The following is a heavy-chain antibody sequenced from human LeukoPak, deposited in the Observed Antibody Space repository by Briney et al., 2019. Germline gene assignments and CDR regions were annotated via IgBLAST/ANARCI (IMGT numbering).Heavy chain of an antibody. Sequence: NSSETLSLTCTVSGGSISSGGYYWSWIRQHPGKGLEWIGYIYYSGSTYYNPSLKSRVTISVDTSKNQFSLKLSSVTAADTAVYYCARKQPIKYYFDYWGQGTLVTVSS. J-gene: IGHJ4*02. V-gene: IGHV4-31*03. D-gene: IGHD5-18*01. CDR3: ARKQPIKYYFDY. CDR1: GGSISSGGYY. CDR2: IYYSGST.